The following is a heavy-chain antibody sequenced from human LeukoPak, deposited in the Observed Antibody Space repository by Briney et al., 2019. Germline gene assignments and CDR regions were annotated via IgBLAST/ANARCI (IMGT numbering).Heavy chain of an antibody. CDR3: ARAPTPHYYGSGSYYL. Sequence: PGGSLRLSCAASGFTFSTYEMNWVRQAPGKGLEWVSAISGSGGSTYYADSVKGRFTISRDNAKNSLYLQMNSLRAEDTAVYYCARAPTPHYYGSGSYYLWGQGTLVTVSS. J-gene: IGHJ4*02. V-gene: IGHV3-48*03. CDR2: ISGSGGST. CDR1: GFTFSTYE. D-gene: IGHD3-10*01.